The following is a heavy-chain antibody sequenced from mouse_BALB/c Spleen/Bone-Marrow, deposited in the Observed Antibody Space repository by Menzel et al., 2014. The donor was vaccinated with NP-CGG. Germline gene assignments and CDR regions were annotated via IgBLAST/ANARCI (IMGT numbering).Heavy chain of an antibody. CDR2: IRSGSGTI. CDR3: ARIGRSRVYAMDD. J-gene: IGHJ4*01. D-gene: IGHD3-3*01. Sequence: LADPGGDLVQSGGSRKLSCAASGFTFSSFGMHWIRQAPEKGLEKVAYIRSGSGTIYYADTLKGRFTISRDNPKKTLFLQMTSLRSEDTAMYYCARIGRSRVYAMDDWGQGTTVTVSS. V-gene: IGHV5-17*02. CDR1: GFTFSSFG.